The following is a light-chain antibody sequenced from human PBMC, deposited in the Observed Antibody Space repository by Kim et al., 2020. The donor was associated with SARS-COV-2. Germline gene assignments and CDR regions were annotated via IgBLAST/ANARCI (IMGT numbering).Light chain of an antibody. CDR2: DTS. J-gene: IGLJ7*01. Sequence: LTVSPGGTVTLTCGSSTGAVTSGHYPYWFQQKPGQAPRTLIYDTSNKHSWTPARFSGSLLGGKAALTLSGAQPEDEAEYYCSLSAGFGGGTQLTVL. V-gene: IGLV7-46*01. CDR1: TGAVTSGHY. CDR3: SLSAG.